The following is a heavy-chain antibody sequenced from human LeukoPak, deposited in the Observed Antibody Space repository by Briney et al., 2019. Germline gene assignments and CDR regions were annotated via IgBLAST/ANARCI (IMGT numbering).Heavy chain of an antibody. CDR3: ARDSARRAPGTSSTVNFDY. CDR2: ISSSSSYI. Sequence: PGGSLRLSCAASGFTFSSYSMNWVRQAPGKGLEWVSSISSSSSYIYYADSVKGRFTISRDNAKNSLYLQMNSLRAEDTAVYYCARDSARRAPGTSSTVNFDYWGQGTLVTVSS. V-gene: IGHV3-21*01. D-gene: IGHD3-10*01. CDR1: GFTFSSYS. J-gene: IGHJ4*02.